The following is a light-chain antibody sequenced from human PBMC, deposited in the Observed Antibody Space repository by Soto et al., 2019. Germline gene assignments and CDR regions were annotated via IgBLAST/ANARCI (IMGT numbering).Light chain of an antibody. J-gene: IGKJ1*01. Sequence: EIVLTQSPGTLSLSPGERATLSCRASQSVTNNYLAWYQQKPGQAPRLLLYGASSRATDVPDRFSGSGSGTDFTLTINRLEPEDFAVYYCQHYGTSPRTFGPGTKAEIK. CDR3: QHYGTSPRT. V-gene: IGKV3-20*01. CDR1: QSVTNNY. CDR2: GAS.